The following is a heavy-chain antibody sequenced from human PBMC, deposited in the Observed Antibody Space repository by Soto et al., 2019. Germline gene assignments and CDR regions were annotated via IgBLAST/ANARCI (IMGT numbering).Heavy chain of an antibody. CDR2: ISGSGGST. J-gene: IGHJ4*02. CDR3: AKDPSLWFGEFPALYFDY. CDR1: GVTFSSNA. V-gene: IGHV3-23*01. Sequence: CGSVRLSGAASGVTFSSNAMSWVRQAPGKGVEWVSAISGSGGSTYCADSVKGRFTSARDNSKNTLYLQMNTLSAEDTAVYYCAKDPSLWFGEFPALYFDYWGQGTLVTVSP. D-gene: IGHD3-10*01.